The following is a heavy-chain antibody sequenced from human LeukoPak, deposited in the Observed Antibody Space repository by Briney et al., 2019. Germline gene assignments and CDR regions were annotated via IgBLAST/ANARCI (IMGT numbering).Heavy chain of an antibody. J-gene: IGHJ3*02. D-gene: IGHD5-24*01. V-gene: IGHV5-51*01. CDR1: GYSFTSYW. Sequence: GEAPKILCHGSGYSFTSYWIGWGRPMPGKGLEWMRIIYPGDSDTRYSPSFQGQVTISADKSISTAYLQWSSLKASDTAMYYCARGGRWLQFDAFDIWSQGTMVTVSS. CDR2: IYPGDSDT. CDR3: ARGGRWLQFDAFDI.